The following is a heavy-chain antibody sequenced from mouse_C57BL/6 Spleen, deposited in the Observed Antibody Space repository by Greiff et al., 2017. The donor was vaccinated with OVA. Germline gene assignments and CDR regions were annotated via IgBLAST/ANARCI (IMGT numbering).Heavy chain of an antibody. CDR3: ARGYFDV. CDR1: GFTFSSYG. V-gene: IGHV5-6*01. Sequence: EVNLVESGGDLVKPGGSLKLSCAASGFTFSSYGMSWVRQTPDKRLEWVATISSGGSYTYYPDSVKGRFTISRDNAKNTLYLQMSSLKSEDTAMYYCARGYFDVWGTGTTVTVSS. CDR2: ISSGGSYT. J-gene: IGHJ1*03.